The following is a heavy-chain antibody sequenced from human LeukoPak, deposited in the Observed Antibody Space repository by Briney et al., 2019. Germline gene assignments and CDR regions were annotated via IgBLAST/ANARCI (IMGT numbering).Heavy chain of an antibody. CDR2: IKQDGSEK. CDR1: GLTFSNYW. Sequence: GGPLSFSCSVSGLTFSNYWMVGLPQAPGKGREGVANIKQDGSEKYYVDSVKGRFTISRDNAKNSLYLQMNSLRAEDTAVYYCARVPLGGSNGDAFDIWGQGTMVTVSA. CDR3: ARVPLGGSNGDAFDI. V-gene: IGHV3-7*01. J-gene: IGHJ3*02. D-gene: IGHD1-26*01.